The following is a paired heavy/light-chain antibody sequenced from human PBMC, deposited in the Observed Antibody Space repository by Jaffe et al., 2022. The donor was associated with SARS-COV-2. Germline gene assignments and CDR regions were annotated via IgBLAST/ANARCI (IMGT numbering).Light chain of an antibody. CDR1: SGRSDYA. CDR2: VNSDGSP. CDR3: QTWGTGIHVV. Sequence: HLVLTQSPSASASLGASVKLTCTLSSGRSDYAIAWHQQQPEKGPRYLLKVNSDGSPSKGDGIPDRFSGSSSGAERYLTISSLQSEDEADYYCQTWGTGIHVVFGGGTKLTVL. V-gene: IGLV4-69*01. J-gene: IGLJ2*01.
Heavy chain of an antibody. CDR2: ISGSGDKT. J-gene: IGHJ4*02. CDR1: GFTFDSYA. D-gene: IGHD3-10*01. V-gene: IGHV3-23*04. Sequence: EVQLVESGGGLVQPGGSLRLSCAASGFTFDSYAMSWVRQAPGKGLEWVSVISGSGDKTDYADSVKGRFTISRDNSQNTLYLQMDSLRADDTALYYCAKGYGNHFVSGSYRGSFDYWGQGTLVTVSS. CDR3: AKGYGNHFVSGSYRGSFDY.